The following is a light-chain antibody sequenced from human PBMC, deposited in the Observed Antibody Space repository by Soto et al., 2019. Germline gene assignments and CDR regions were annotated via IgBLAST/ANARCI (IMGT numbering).Light chain of an antibody. V-gene: IGKV1-5*03. CDR3: QHYNGYPIT. Sequence: SXSVGDRVTFTCRASQSLNNWLAWYQQKPGKAPKLLIYKASTLESGVPSRFSGSGSGTEFNLTISSLQPDDIATYYCQHYNGYPITFGGGTKVDIK. CDR1: QSLNNW. J-gene: IGKJ4*01. CDR2: KAS.